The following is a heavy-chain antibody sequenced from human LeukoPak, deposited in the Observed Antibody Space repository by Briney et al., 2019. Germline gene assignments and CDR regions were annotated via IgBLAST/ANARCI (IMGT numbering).Heavy chain of an antibody. Sequence: EASVKVSCKASGYTFTNYAMHWVRQAPGQRLEWMGWINAGNGNTKYSQKFQGRVTITRDTSASTAYMELSSLRSEDTAVYYCARDLQYSNYQPEYYYYMDVWGKGTTVTVSS. J-gene: IGHJ6*03. CDR2: INAGNGNT. D-gene: IGHD4-11*01. CDR1: GYTFTNYA. CDR3: ARDLQYSNYQPEYYYYMDV. V-gene: IGHV1-3*01.